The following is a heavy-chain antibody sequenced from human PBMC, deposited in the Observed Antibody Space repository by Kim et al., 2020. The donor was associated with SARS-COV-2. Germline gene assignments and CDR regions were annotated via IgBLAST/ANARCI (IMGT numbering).Heavy chain of an antibody. Sequence: GGSLRLSCAASGFTFSSYAMSWVRQAPGKGLEWVSAISGSGGSTYYADSVKGRFTISRDNSKNTLYLQMNSLRAEDTAVYYCAKDLGGYCSGGSCYSGFDYWGQGTLVTVAS. CDR2: ISGSGGST. V-gene: IGHV3-23*01. CDR3: AKDLGGYCSGGSCYSGFDY. D-gene: IGHD2-15*01. CDR1: GFTFSSYA. J-gene: IGHJ4*02.